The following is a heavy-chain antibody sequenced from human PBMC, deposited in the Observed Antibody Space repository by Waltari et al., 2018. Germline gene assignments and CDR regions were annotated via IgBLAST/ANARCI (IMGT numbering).Heavy chain of an antibody. CDR1: GGSISSSNW. CDR2: IYHVGST. V-gene: IGHV4-4*02. CDR3: ASSFGADYYYYYGMDV. Sequence: QVQLQESGPGLVKPSGTLSLTCAVSGGSISSSNWWSWVRQPPGKGLEWIGEIYHVGSTNYNPSLKRRVTISVDKSKNQFSLKLSSVTAADTAVYYCASSFGADYYYYYGMDVWGQGTTVTVSS. J-gene: IGHJ6*02. D-gene: IGHD3-10*01.